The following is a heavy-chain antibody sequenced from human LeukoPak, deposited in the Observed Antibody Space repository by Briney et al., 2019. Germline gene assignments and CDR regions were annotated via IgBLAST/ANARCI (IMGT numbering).Heavy chain of an antibody. CDR3: ARVRGGDYYCYMDV. J-gene: IGHJ6*03. D-gene: IGHD3-10*01. CDR1: GYTFTGYY. V-gene: IGHV1-2*02. Sequence: ASVKVSCKASGYTFTGYYMHWVRQAPGQGLEWMGWINPNSGGTNYAQKFQGRVTMTRDTSISTAYMELSRLRSDDTAVYYCARVRGGDYYCYMDVWGKGSTVTVSS. CDR2: INPNSGGT.